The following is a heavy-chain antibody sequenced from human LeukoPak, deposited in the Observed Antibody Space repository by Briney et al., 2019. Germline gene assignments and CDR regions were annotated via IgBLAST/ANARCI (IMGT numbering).Heavy chain of an antibody. CDR3: ARLNVVVTAIGGFDY. CDR1: GGTFSSYA. V-gene: IGHV1-69*13. CDR2: IIPIFGTA. Sequence: GASVRVSCKASGGTFSSYAISWVRQAPGQGLEWMGGIIPIFGTANYAQKFQGRVTITADESTSTAYMELSSLRSEDTAVYYCARLNVVVTAIGGFDYWGQGTLVTVSS. D-gene: IGHD2-21*02. J-gene: IGHJ4*02.